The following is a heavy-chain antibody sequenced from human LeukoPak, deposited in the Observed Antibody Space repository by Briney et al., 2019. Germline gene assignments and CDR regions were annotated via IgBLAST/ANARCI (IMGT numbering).Heavy chain of an antibody. CDR3: ARETSQKGAHYMDV. Sequence: SETLSLTCTVSGYSISSGYYWNWIRQPPGKGLEWIGYIYYSGSTNYNPSLKSRVTISVDTSKNQFSLKLSSVTAADTAVYYCARETSQKGAHYMDVWGKGTTVTISS. CDR1: GYSISSGYY. V-gene: IGHV4-61*01. D-gene: IGHD3-16*01. J-gene: IGHJ6*03. CDR2: IYYSGST.